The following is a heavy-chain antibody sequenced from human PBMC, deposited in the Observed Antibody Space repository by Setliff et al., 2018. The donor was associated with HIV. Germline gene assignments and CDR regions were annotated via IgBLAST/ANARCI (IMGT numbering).Heavy chain of an antibody. CDR3: VRHNPTGVTDGYDI. D-gene: IGHD2-21*02. CDR1: GGSTTSSTYY. CDR2: VSYTGRT. Sequence: SETLSLTCTVSGGSTTSSTYYWGWIRQPPGRGLEWIGSVSYTGRTYYNPSLKSRVTISIDTSRNQFSLNLSSVTAADTAVYYCVRHNPTGVTDGYDIWGQGTKVTVSS. J-gene: IGHJ3*02. V-gene: IGHV4-39*01.